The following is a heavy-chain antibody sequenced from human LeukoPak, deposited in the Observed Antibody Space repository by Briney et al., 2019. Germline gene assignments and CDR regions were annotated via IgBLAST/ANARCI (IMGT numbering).Heavy chain of an antibody. CDR2: ISSSGSTL. V-gene: IGHV3-11*04. CDR3: ASGRDSSGRPLFDP. Sequence: GGSLRLSCAASGFTFSDYYMSWVRQAPGKGLEWVSYISSSGSTLYYADSVKGRFTISRNNAKNSLYLQMNSLRGEDTAVYYCASGRDSSGRPLFDPWGQGTLVTVSS. CDR1: GFTFSDYY. D-gene: IGHD3-22*01. J-gene: IGHJ5*02.